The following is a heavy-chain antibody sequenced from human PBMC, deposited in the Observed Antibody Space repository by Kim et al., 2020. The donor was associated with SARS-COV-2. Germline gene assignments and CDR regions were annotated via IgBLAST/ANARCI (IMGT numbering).Heavy chain of an antibody. CDR3: TTVAQPPLLPVVVTAVWHYFDY. Sequence: GGSLRLSCAASGFTFSNAWMSWVRQAPGKGLEWVGRIKSKTDGGTTDYAAPVKGRFTISRDDSKNTLYLQMNSLKTEDTAVYYCTTVAQPPLLPVVVTAVWHYFDYWGQGTPVTVSS. CDR2: IKSKTDGGTT. V-gene: IGHV3-15*01. CDR1: GFTFSNAW. J-gene: IGHJ4*02. D-gene: IGHD2-21*02.